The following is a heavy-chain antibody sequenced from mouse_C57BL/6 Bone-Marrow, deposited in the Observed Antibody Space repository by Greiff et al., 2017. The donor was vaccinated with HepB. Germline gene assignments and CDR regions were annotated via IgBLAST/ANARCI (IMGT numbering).Heavy chain of an antibody. CDR2: ISSGGSYT. J-gene: IGHJ2*01. CDR3: ARRYYYGSLPFDY. Sequence: EVKLMESGGDLVKPGGSLKLSCAASGFTFSSYGMSWVRQTPDKRLEWVATISSGGSYTYYPDSVKGRFTISRDNAKNTLYLQMSSLKSEDTAMYYCARRYYYGSLPFDYWGQGTTLTVSS. D-gene: IGHD1-1*01. V-gene: IGHV5-6*02. CDR1: GFTFSSYG.